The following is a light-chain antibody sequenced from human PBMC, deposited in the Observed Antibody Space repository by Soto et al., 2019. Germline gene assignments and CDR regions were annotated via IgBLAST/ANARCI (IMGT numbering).Light chain of an antibody. CDR1: QTISSY. CDR3: QQSNGIPYT. Sequence: DIQMTQSPSSLSASVGDRVTITCRASQTISSYLNWSQQKPGQAPKLLIYAASRLQSGVPSRFSGSGSGTDFTLTISSQQPEDFATYYCQQSNGIPYTFGQGTKLEIK. J-gene: IGKJ2*01. V-gene: IGKV1-39*01. CDR2: AAS.